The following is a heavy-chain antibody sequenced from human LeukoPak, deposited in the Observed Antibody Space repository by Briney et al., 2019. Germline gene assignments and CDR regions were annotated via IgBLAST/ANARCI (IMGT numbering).Heavy chain of an antibody. D-gene: IGHD3-22*01. CDR1: GYTFTGYY. V-gene: IGHV1-2*02. Sequence: ASVKVSCKSSGYTFTGYYMHWVRQAPGQGLEWMGWINPNSGGTNYAQKFQGRVTMTRGTSISTAYMELSRLRSDDTAVYYCARPLYYYDSSGYYSIDAFDIWGQGTMVTVSS. J-gene: IGHJ3*02. CDR2: INPNSGGT. CDR3: ARPLYYYDSSGYYSIDAFDI.